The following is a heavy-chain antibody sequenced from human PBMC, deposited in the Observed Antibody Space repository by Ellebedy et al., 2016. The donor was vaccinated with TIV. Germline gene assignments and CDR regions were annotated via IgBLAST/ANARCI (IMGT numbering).Heavy chain of an antibody. CDR3: ARHPEVVVVAAQPYYYYGMDV. D-gene: IGHD2-15*01. Sequence: GESLKISXKGSGYSFTSYWIGWVRQMPGKGLEWMGIIYPGDSDTRYSPSFQGQVTISADKSISTAYLQWSSLKASDTAMYYCARHPEVVVVAAQPYYYYGMDVWGQGTTVTVSS. CDR2: IYPGDSDT. J-gene: IGHJ6*02. V-gene: IGHV5-51*01. CDR1: GYSFTSYW.